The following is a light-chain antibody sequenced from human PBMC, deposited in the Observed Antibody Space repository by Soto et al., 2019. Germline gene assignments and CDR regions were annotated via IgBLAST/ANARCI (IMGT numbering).Light chain of an antibody. CDR3: QQSFIAPWT. Sequence: DIQMTQSPSSLSASVGDRVTITXRASQSITGYLNWYQQKPGKVPKLLIYAASTLQSGVPSRFSGSGSGTDFTLTRSSLQAEDSATYYCQQSFIAPWTFGQGTKVDIK. CDR2: AAS. CDR1: QSITGY. V-gene: IGKV1-39*01. J-gene: IGKJ1*01.